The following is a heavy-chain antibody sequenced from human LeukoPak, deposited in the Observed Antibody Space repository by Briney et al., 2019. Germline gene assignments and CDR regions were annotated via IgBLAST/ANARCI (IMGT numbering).Heavy chain of an antibody. D-gene: IGHD5-12*01. V-gene: IGHV4-4*02. CDR1: GGSISSSNW. CDR2: IYHSGST. CDR3: ARVSGGKWLRFFDY. Sequence: SGTLSLTCAVSGGSISSSNWWSWVRQPPGKGLEWIGEIYHSGSTNYNPSLKSRVTISVDKSKNQFSLKLSSVTAADTAVYYCARVSGGKWLRFFDYWGQGTLVTVSS. J-gene: IGHJ4*02.